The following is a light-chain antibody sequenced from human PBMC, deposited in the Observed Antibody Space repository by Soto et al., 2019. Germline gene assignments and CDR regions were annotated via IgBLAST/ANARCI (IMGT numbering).Light chain of an antibody. CDR3: CSYAGSSSSYV. V-gene: IGLV2-23*01. Sequence: QSVLTQPASVSGFPGQSITISCTGTSSDVGSYNLVSWCQQHPGKAPKLMIYEGSKRPSGVSNRFSGSKSGNTASLTISGLQAEDEADYYCCSYAGSSSSYVFGTGTKVTVL. J-gene: IGLJ1*01. CDR2: EGS. CDR1: SSDVGSYNL.